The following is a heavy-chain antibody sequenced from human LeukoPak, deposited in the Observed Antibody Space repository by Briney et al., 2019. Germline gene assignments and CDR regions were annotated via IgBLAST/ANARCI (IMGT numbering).Heavy chain of an antibody. CDR3: ARDTSSGDYGGFDP. CDR2: IYYSGST. D-gene: IGHD4-17*01. V-gene: IGHV4-31*03. J-gene: IGHJ5*02. CDR1: GGSISSGGYY. Sequence: SETLSLTCPVSGGSISSGGYYWSWIRQHPGKGLEWIGYIYYSGSTYYNPSLKSRVTISVDTSKNQFSLKLSSVTAADTAVYYCARDTSSGDYGGFDPWGQGTLVTVSS.